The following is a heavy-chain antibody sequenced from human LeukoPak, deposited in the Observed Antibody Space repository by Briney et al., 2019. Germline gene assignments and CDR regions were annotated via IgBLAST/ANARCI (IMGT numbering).Heavy chain of an antibody. V-gene: IGHV4-4*02. CDR2: IYHSGST. Sequence: PSETLSLTCAVSGGSITSNWWSWVRQPPGKGLEWIGEIYHSGSTNYNPSLKSRVTISVDKSKNQFSLKLNSVTAADTAVYYCARDHCSSIRCSLDLTYFDYWGQGTLVTVSS. J-gene: IGHJ4*02. CDR1: GGSITSNW. CDR3: ARDHCSSIRCSLDLTYFDY. D-gene: IGHD2-2*01.